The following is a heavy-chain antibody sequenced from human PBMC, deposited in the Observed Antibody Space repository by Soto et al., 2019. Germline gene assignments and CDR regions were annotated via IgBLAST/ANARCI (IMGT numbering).Heavy chain of an antibody. J-gene: IGHJ4*02. V-gene: IGHV1-69*04. CDR3: ARELTYYYDSSGLDY. CDR1: GGTFSSYT. CDR2: IIPILGIA. D-gene: IGHD3-22*01. Sequence: SVKVSCKASGGTFSSYTISWVRQAPGQGLEWMGRIIPILGIANYAQKFQGRVTITADKSTSTAYMELSSLRSEDTAVYYCARELTYYYDSSGLDYWGQGTLVTVSS.